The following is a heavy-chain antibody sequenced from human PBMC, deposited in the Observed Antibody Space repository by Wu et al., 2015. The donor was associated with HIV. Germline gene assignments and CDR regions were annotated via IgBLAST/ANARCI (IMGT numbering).Heavy chain of an antibody. J-gene: IGHJ4*02. CDR2: ISAYNGNT. V-gene: IGHV1-18*01. CDR1: GYTFTSYG. CDR3: ARDVSEYCSSTSCYFLKFGFDY. D-gene: IGHD2-2*01. Sequence: QVQLVQSGAEVKKPGASVKVSCKASGYTFTSYGISWVRQAPGQGLEWMGWISAYNGNTNYAQKLQGRVTMTTDTSTSTAYMELRSLRSDDTAVYYCARDVSEYCSSTSCYFLKFGFDYWGQGTLVTVSS.